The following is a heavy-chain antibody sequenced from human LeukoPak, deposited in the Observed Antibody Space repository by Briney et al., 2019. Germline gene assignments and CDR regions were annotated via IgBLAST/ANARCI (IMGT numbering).Heavy chain of an antibody. V-gene: IGHV3-9*01. CDR1: GFTFDDYA. D-gene: IGHD6-13*01. CDR3: AKDRGSSWYLGWFDP. Sequence: GWSLRLSCAASGFTFDDYAMHWVRQAPGKGLEWVSGISWNSGSIGYADSVKGRFTISRDNAKNSLYLQMNSLRAEDTALYYCAKDRGSSWYLGWFDPWGQGTLVTVSS. CDR2: ISWNSGSI. J-gene: IGHJ5*02.